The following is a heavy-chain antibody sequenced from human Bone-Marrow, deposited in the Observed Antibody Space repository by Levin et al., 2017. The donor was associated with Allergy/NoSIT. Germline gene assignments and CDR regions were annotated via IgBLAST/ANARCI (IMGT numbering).Heavy chain of an antibody. CDR2: ISGSSSST. V-gene: IGHV3-11*05. D-gene: IGHD3-22*01. CDR3: ARDPHGNSDSSGPGDY. Sequence: GGSLRLSCEASGFTFSDYYMSWIRQAPGKGLEWLSYISGSSSSTNYVDSVKGRFTISRDNAKNSLYLQMNSLRAEDTAVYYCARDPHGNSDSSGPGDYWGQGTLVTVS. CDR1: GFTFSDYY. J-gene: IGHJ4*02.